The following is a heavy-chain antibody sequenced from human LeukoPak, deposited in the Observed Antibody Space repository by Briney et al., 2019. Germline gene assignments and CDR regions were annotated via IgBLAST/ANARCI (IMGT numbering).Heavy chain of an antibody. CDR2: INHSGST. Sequence: GSLRLSCAASGFTFSSYWMSWVRQPPGKGLEWIGEINHSGSTNYNPSLKSRVTISVDTSKNQFSLKLSSVTAADTAVYYCARGRQLLLWFGELPGVWFDPWGQGTLVTVSS. CDR1: GFTFSSYW. D-gene: IGHD3-10*01. CDR3: ARGRQLLLWFGELPGVWFDP. J-gene: IGHJ5*02. V-gene: IGHV4-34*01.